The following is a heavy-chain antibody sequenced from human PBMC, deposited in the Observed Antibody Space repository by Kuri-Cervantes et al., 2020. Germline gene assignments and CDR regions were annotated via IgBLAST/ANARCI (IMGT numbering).Heavy chain of an antibody. CDR3: ARDGRAAAVGYYYYMDV. J-gene: IGHJ6*03. CDR2: IWYEGSNK. Sequence: GGSLRLSCAASGFTFSSYGMHWVRQAPGKGLEWVAVIWYEGSNKYYADSVKGRFTISSDNSKNTLYLQMNSLRAEDTAVYYCARDGRAAAVGYYYYMDVWGKGTTVTVSS. V-gene: IGHV3-33*08. CDR1: GFTFSSYG. D-gene: IGHD6-13*01.